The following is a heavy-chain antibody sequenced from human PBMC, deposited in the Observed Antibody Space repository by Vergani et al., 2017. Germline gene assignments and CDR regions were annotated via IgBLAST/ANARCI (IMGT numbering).Heavy chain of an antibody. D-gene: IGHD5-12*01. J-gene: IGHJ4*02. CDR1: GGSISSSSYY. CDR3: ARRGGYED. V-gene: IGHV4-39*01. Sequence: QLQLQESGPGLVKPSETLSLTCTVSGGSISSSSYYWGWIRQPPGKGLEWIGSIYYSGSTYYNPSLKSRVTITVDTSKNQFSLKLGSVTAADTAVYYCARRGGYEDWGQGTLVTVSS. CDR2: IYYSGST.